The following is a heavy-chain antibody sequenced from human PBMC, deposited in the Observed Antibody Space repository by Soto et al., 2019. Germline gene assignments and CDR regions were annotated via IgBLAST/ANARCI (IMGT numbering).Heavy chain of an antibody. Sequence: GASVKVSCKASGGTFRNNPINWVRQAPGQGLEWMGSIFPLTDIPDYAQNFQARLTISADKSTSTAYMELSSLTSDDTAMYFCARGPLVVLNYFESWGQGTLVTVSS. V-gene: IGHV1-69*04. CDR2: IFPLTDIP. J-gene: IGHJ4*02. CDR1: GGTFRNNP. CDR3: ARGPLVVLNYFES.